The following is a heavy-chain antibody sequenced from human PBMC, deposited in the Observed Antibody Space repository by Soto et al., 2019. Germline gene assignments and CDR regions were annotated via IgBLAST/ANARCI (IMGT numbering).Heavy chain of an antibody. CDR1: CGSLSSGGYS. Sequence: TLSLTCAVSCGSLSSGGYSWSWIRQPPGKGLEWIGYISHSGSTYYNPSLKSRVTISVDRSKNQFSLKLSSVTAADTAVYFCASGSHVPHYWGQGTLVTVSS. CDR2: ISHSGST. CDR3: ASGSHVPHY. D-gene: IGHD6-6*01. J-gene: IGHJ4*02. V-gene: IGHV4-30-2*01.